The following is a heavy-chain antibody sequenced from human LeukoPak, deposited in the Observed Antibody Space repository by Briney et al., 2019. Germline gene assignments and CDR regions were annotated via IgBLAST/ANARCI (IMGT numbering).Heavy chain of an antibody. J-gene: IGHJ4*02. CDR2: ISAYNGNT. CDR3: ARASRGIAVAGTIDY. D-gene: IGHD6-19*01. V-gene: IGHV1-18*01. Sequence: ASVKVSCKASGYTFTSYGISWVRQAPGQGLEWMGWISAYNGNTNYAQKLQGRVTVTTDTSTSTAYMELSSLRSEDTTVYYCARASRGIAVAGTIDYWGQGTLVTVSS. CDR1: GYTFTSYG.